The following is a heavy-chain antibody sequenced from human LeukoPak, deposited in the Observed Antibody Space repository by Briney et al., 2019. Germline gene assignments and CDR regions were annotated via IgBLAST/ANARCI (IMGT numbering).Heavy chain of an antibody. V-gene: IGHV3-53*01. D-gene: IGHD3-3*01. Sequence: GGSLRLSCSASGFTFSSYAMHWVRQAPGKGLEWVSVIYSGGSTYYADSVKGRFTISRDNSKNTLYLQMNSLRAEDTAVYYCARGWSGYYWGYWGQGTLVTVSS. CDR2: IYSGGST. CDR3: ARGWSGYYWGY. J-gene: IGHJ4*02. CDR1: GFTFSSYA.